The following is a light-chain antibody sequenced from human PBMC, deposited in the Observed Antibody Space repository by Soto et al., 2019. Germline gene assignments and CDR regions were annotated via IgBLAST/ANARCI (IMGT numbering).Light chain of an antibody. Sequence: QSVLTQPASVTGSPGHSITISCTGTSSDVGSYNLVSWYQQHPGKAPKLMIYEGSKRPSGVSNRFSGSKCGNTASLTISGLQAEDEADYYCCSYAGSSTFAGFGTGTKVTVL. CDR1: SSDVGSYNL. J-gene: IGLJ1*01. V-gene: IGLV2-23*01. CDR3: CSYAGSSTFAG. CDR2: EGS.